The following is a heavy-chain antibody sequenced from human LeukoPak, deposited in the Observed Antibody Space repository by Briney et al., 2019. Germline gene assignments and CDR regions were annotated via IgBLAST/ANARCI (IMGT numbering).Heavy chain of an antibody. V-gene: IGHV4-4*07. Sequence: SETLSLTCSVSGASISTDYWSWLRQPAGKGREWIGRIYNSESTNSNPSLRSRVTVSVDTSKNQFSLKLTSVTAADTGVYYCAKASRAYCSSTYCSLYYFDHWGQGTLVTVSS. J-gene: IGHJ4*02. CDR3: AKASRAYCSSTYCSLYYFDH. CDR2: IYNSEST. D-gene: IGHD2-15*01. CDR1: GASISTDY.